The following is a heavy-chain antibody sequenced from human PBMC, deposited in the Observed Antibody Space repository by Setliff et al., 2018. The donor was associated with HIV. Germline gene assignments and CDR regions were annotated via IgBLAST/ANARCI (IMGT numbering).Heavy chain of an antibody. J-gene: IGHJ4*02. Sequence: PGGSLRLSCAASDFTSSSYGMHWVRQAPGKGLEWVAFIRYDGSYKFYADSVKGRFTISRDNSKNTLYLQMNSLRPEDTAVYYCAKNLYRSPWSPLDYWGQGTLVTVSS. CDR3: AKNLYRSPWSPLDY. CDR2: IRYDGSYK. D-gene: IGHD6-19*01. CDR1: DFTSSSYG. V-gene: IGHV3-30*02.